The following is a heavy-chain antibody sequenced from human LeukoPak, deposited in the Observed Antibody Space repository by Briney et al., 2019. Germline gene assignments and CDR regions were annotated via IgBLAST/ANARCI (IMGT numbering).Heavy chain of an antibody. CDR1: DGSLNDYY. CDR2: MYSGGTT. D-gene: IGHD5-18*01. J-gene: IGHJ4*02. Sequence: PSGTLSLTCTVSDGSLNDYYWSWIRQPPGKGLDWIGYMYSGGTTNYSPSLKSRVTISEDTSKNQFSLKLSSATAADTAVYYCARRGGRGYSNFDFWGQGTLVTVSS. CDR3: ARRGGRGYSNFDF. V-gene: IGHV4-59*08.